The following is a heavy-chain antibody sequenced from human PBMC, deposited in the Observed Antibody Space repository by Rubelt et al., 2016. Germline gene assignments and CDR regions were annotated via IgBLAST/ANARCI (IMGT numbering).Heavy chain of an antibody. CDR3: ARVLRDYVWGSYLAY. Sequence: QVQVLQSGAEVKKPGASVKVSCKASGHTFTTYAMHWVRQAPGQRLEWMGWINAVNGNTKYSQTFQGMVTITRDTSANTAYMEVSSLRSEDTAVYYCARVLRDYVWGSYLAYWGQGTLVTVSS. J-gene: IGHJ4*02. CDR1: GHTFTTYA. D-gene: IGHD3-16*02. V-gene: IGHV1-3*01. CDR2: INAVNGNT.